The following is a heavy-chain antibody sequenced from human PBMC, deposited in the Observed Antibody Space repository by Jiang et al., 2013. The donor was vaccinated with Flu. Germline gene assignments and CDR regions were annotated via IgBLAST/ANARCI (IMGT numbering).Heavy chain of an antibody. CDR2: VRHDGSNK. CDR3: ATLRGSSYDTYLADY. V-gene: IGHV3-30*02. J-gene: IGHJ4*02. CDR1: GFSFSYFA. Sequence: QLVESGGGVVQPGGSLTLSCAASGFSFSYFAMFWVRQSPGEGPEWVASVRHDGSNKFYADSVRGRFHISRDNSQNTLYLQMNSLRPEDTAVYYCATLRGSSYDTYLADYWGQGTLVTVSS. D-gene: IGHD3-9*01.